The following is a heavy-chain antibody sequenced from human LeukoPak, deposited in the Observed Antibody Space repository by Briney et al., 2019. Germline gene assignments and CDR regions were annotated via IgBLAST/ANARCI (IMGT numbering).Heavy chain of an antibody. D-gene: IGHD3-16*01. J-gene: IGHJ5*02. CDR3: ARGRVVFRP. CDR2: IYTSGST. V-gene: IGHV4-61*02. CDR1: GGSISSGSYY. Sequence: SQTLSLTXTVSGGSISSGSYYWSWIRQPAGKGLEWIGRIYTSGSTNYNPSLKSRVTISVDTSKNQFSLKLSSVTAADTAVYYCARGRVVFRPWGQGTLVTVSS.